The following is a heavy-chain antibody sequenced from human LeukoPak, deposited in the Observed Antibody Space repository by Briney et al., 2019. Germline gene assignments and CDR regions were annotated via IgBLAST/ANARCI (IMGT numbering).Heavy chain of an antibody. CDR3: AVHWGGY. Sequence: GGSLRLSCAASGFTVSSNYMSWVRQAPGKGLEWVSLVYSGGSTYYADSVKGRFTISRDISKNTLYLQMNSLRAEDTAVYYCAVHWGGYWGQGTLVTVSS. V-gene: IGHV3-53*01. J-gene: IGHJ4*02. CDR2: VYSGGST. CDR1: GFTVSSNY. D-gene: IGHD3-16*01.